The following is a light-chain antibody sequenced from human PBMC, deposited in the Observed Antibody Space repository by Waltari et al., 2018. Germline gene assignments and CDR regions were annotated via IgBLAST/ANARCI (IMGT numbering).Light chain of an antibody. V-gene: IGKV4-1*01. CDR3: QQYYSTPWT. J-gene: IGKJ1*01. Sequence: DIVMTPSPDSLAVSLGERATINCKSSQSVLYSSNNKNYLAWYQQKPGQPPKLLIYWASNRESGVPDRISGSGSGTDFTLTISSLQAEDVAVYYCQQYYSTPWTFGQGTKVEIK. CDR2: WAS. CDR1: QSVLYSSNNKNY.